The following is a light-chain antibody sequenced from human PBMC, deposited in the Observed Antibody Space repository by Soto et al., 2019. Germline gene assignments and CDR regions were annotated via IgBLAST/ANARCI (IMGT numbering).Light chain of an antibody. Sequence: EIVLTQSPATLSLSPGNRATLSCRASESVSRYLAWYQQKPGQAPRLLIYDASNRATGIPARFSGSGSGTDFTLTITSLEPEDFAVYYCQQRSNWPSTFGQGTKLEIK. V-gene: IGKV3-11*01. CDR1: ESVSRY. CDR2: DAS. J-gene: IGKJ2*01. CDR3: QQRSNWPST.